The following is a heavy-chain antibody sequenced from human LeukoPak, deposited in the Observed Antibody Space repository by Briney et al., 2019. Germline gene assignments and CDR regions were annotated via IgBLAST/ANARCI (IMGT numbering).Heavy chain of an antibody. CDR1: GFTFSSYS. J-gene: IGHJ6*03. CDR2: ISSSGSTI. CDR3: ARAAGYYDRWGYYYYYYMDV. D-gene: IGHD3-22*01. Sequence: PGGSLRLSCAASGFTFSSYSMNWVRQAPGKGLEWVSYISSSGSTIYYADSVKGRFTISRDNAKNSLYLQMNSLRADDTAVYYCARAAGYYDRWGYYYYYYMDVWGKGTTVTVSS. V-gene: IGHV3-48*04.